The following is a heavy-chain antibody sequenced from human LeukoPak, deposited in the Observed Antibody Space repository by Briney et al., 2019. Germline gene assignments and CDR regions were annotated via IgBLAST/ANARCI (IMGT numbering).Heavy chain of an antibody. CDR3: ARDIDY. V-gene: IGHV4-61*01. Sequence: SETLSLTCTVSGGSVSSGSYCWSWIRQPPGKGLEWIGYIYYRGSTNYNPSLKSRVTISVDTSKNQFSLKLSSVTAADTAVYYCARDIDYWGQGTLVTVSS. CDR2: IYYRGST. J-gene: IGHJ4*02. CDR1: GGSVSSGSYC.